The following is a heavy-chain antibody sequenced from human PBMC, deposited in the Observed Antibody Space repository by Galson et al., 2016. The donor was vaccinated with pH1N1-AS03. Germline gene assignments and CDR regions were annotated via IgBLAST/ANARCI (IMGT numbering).Heavy chain of an antibody. Sequence: SLRLSCAASGFTSRTFALHWVRQAPGKGLELVALISSDGNKKYYAESVKGRFSISRDTSKNTLYVQMNSLRVEDTAVYYCARARELTGTTLYYSFGMDVWGQGTTVTVSS. CDR2: ISSDGNKK. D-gene: IGHD1-7*01. CDR3: ARARELTGTTLYYSFGMDV. V-gene: IGHV3-30*01. CDR1: GFTSRTFA. J-gene: IGHJ6*02.